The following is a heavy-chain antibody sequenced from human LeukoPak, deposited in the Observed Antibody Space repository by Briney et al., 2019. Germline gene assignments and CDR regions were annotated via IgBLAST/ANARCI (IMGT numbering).Heavy chain of an antibody. V-gene: IGHV4-39*07. D-gene: IGHD4-17*01. CDR2: IYYSGST. J-gene: IGHJ5*02. Sequence: SETLSLTCTVSGGSISSSSYYWGWIRQPPGKGLEWIGSIYYSGSTYYNPSLKSRVTISVDTSKNQFSLKLSSVTAADTAVYYCATPYGDYERWFDPWGQGTLVTVSS. CDR3: ATPYGDYERWFDP. CDR1: GGSISSSSYY.